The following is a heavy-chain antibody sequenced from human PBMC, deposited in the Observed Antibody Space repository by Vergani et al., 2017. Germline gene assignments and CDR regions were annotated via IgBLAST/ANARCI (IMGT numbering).Heavy chain of an antibody. CDR2: ISGSGGST. J-gene: IGHJ4*02. D-gene: IGHD6-19*01. CDR3: AKDRKVTVAGTY. V-gene: IGHV3-23*04. CDR1: GFTFSSYA. Sequence: EVQLVESGGGLVKPGGSLRLSCAASGFTFSSYAMSWVRQAPGKGLEWVSAISGSGGSTYYADSVKGRFTISRDNSKNTLYLQMNSLTAEDTAVYYCAKDRKVTVAGTYWGQGTLVTVSS.